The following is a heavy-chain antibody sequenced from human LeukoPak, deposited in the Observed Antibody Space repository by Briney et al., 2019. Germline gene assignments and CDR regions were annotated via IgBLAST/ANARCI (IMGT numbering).Heavy chain of an antibody. CDR3: AGLTGDDWYFHL. CDR1: GFTVSNNY. Sequence: GGSLRLSCAASGFTVSNNYMCWVRQAPGKGLEWVSLIYISGTTKYAASVKGRFAISRDNSRDTLYLQMNSLTAEDTAVYYCAGLTGDDWYFHLWGRGTLVTVSS. CDR2: IYISGTT. D-gene: IGHD3-9*01. J-gene: IGHJ2*01. V-gene: IGHV3-53*01.